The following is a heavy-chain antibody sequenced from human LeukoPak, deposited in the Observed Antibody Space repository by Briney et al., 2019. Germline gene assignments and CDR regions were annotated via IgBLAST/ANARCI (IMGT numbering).Heavy chain of an antibody. CDR2: IYYSGST. Sequence: SETLSLTCTVSGGSISSYYWSWIRQPPGKGLEWIGYIYYSGSTNYNPSLKSRVTISVDTSKNQFSLKLSSVTAADTAVYYCARSGSSGYYLNFDYGAREPWSPSPQ. CDR1: GGSISSYY. CDR3: ARSGSSGYYLNFDY. D-gene: IGHD3-22*01. V-gene: IGHV4-59*01. J-gene: IGHJ4*02.